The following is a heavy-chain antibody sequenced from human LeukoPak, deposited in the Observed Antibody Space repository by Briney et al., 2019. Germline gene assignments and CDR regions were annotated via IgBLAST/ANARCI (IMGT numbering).Heavy chain of an antibody. D-gene: IGHD6-13*01. Sequence: SETLSLTYTVSGGSISSSSYYWGWIRQPPGKGLEWIGSIYYSGSTYYNPSLKSRVTISVDTSKNQFSLKLSSVTAADTAVYYCARHVYSSSWIYYYYYMDVWGKGTTVTVSS. CDR3: ARHVYSSSWIYYYYYMDV. CDR2: IYYSGST. CDR1: GGSISSSSYY. V-gene: IGHV4-39*01. J-gene: IGHJ6*03.